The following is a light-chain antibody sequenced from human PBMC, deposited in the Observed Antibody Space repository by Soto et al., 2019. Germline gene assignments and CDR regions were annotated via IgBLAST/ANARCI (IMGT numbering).Light chain of an antibody. CDR1: QPINKF. J-gene: IGKJ4*01. CDR2: GAS. CDR3: QQSHSVPLT. V-gene: IGKV1-39*01. Sequence: DIQMTQSPSSLSASVGERVTITCRASQPINKFLNWFQHKPGEAPKRLIYGASILQDGVPSRFSGSGSGTDYTLTISGLQTEDFGTYYCQQSHSVPLTFGGGTKVDIK.